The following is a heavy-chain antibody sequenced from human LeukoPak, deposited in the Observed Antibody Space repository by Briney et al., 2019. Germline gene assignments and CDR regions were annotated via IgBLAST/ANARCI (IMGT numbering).Heavy chain of an antibody. CDR2: ISSSGSTR. CDR1: GFTFRSYE. Sequence: PGRSLRLSCAASGFTFRSYEMNWVRQAPGKGLEWVSYISSSGSTRYYADSVKGRFTISRDNAKNSLYLQMNSLRAEDTAVYYCARESSGGSCYDYWGQGTLVTVSS. D-gene: IGHD2-15*01. V-gene: IGHV3-48*03. J-gene: IGHJ4*02. CDR3: ARESSGGSCYDY.